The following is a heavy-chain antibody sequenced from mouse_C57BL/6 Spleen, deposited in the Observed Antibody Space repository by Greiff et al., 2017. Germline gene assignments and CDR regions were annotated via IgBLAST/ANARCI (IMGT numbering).Heavy chain of an antibody. V-gene: IGHV1-69*01. J-gene: IGHJ1*03. CDR1: GYTFTSYW. CDR3: ARGCDYAL. D-gene: IGHD2-13*01. Sequence: QVQLQQPGAELVMPGASVKLSCKASGYTFTSYWMHWVKQRPGQGLEWIGAIDPSDSYTNYNQKFKGKSTLTVDKSSSTAYMQLTSLTSEDSAVYYCARGCDYALWGTGTTVTVSS. CDR2: IDPSDSYT.